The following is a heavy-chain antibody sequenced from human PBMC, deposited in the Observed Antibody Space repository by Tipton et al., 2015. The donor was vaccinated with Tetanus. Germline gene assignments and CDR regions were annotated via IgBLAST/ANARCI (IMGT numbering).Heavy chain of an antibody. Sequence: GSLRLSCAASRFSFSSSWMHWVRQAPGKGLVWVSRINIDGSRTTYADSVKGRFTVSRDDAENSLFLQMTSLRDDDTAVYFCARVIRRSMIGYGVFDSWGQGTLVAVSS. CDR3: ARVIRRSMIGYGVFDS. CDR1: RFSFSSSW. V-gene: IGHV3-74*01. J-gene: IGHJ4*02. D-gene: IGHD4-17*01. CDR2: INIDGSRT.